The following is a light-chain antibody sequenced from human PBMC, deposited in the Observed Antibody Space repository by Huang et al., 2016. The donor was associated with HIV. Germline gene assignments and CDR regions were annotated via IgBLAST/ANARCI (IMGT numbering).Light chain of an antibody. J-gene: IGKJ1*01. CDR3: QQYNSYSRT. V-gene: IGKV1-5*03. CDR1: QSISSW. CDR2: KAS. Sequence: DIQMTQSPSTLSASVGDRVTITCRASQSISSWLAWYQQKPGKAPNFRIYKASSLKSGVPSRFSGSGAGTEFTLTISSLQPDDFATYYCQQYNSYSRTFGQGTKVEI.